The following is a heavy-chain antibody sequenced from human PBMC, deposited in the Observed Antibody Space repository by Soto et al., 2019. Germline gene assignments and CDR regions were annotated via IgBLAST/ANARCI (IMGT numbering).Heavy chain of an antibody. CDR1: GFTFSSYG. CDR3: AKDPDYGDYVRRSTNYFDY. Sequence: QVQLVESGGGVVQPGRSLRLSCAASGFTFSSYGMHWVRQAPGKGLEWVAVISYDGSNKYYADSVKGRFTISRDNSKNTLYLQMTSLRAEDTAVYYCAKDPDYGDYVRRSTNYFDYWGQGTLVTVSS. D-gene: IGHD4-17*01. V-gene: IGHV3-30*18. CDR2: ISYDGSNK. J-gene: IGHJ4*02.